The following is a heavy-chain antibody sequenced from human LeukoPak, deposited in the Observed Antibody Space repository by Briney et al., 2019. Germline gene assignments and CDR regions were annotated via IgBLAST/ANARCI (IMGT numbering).Heavy chain of an antibody. Sequence: ASVKVSCKASGYTFTAYYMHWVRQTPGQGLEWMGWIDPNNGATKYAQNFEGRVTLTRDTSISTAYMELSSLRFEDTAVYYCARGRYSYGQDAFDIWGQGTMVTVSS. V-gene: IGHV1-2*02. CDR2: IDPNNGAT. D-gene: IGHD5-18*01. CDR1: GYTFTAYY. CDR3: ARGRYSYGQDAFDI. J-gene: IGHJ3*02.